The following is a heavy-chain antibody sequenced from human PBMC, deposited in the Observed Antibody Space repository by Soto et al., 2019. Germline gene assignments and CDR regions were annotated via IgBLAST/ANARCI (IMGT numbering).Heavy chain of an antibody. D-gene: IGHD2-2*01. CDR3: ARVRDCSSTSCAGDWFDP. CDR1: GGTFSSYT. CDR2: IIPILGIA. V-gene: IGHV1-69*02. J-gene: IGHJ5*02. Sequence: ASVKVSCKASGGTFSSYTISWVRQAPGQGLEWMGRIIPILGIANYAQKFQGRVTITADKSTSTAYMELSSLRAEDTAVFYCARVRDCSSTSCAGDWFDPWGQGTLVTVSS.